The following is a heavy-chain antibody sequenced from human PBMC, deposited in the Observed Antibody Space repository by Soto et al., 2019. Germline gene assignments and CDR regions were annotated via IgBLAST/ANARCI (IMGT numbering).Heavy chain of an antibody. J-gene: IGHJ6*03. D-gene: IGHD2-8*01. Sequence: SETLSLTCTVSGGSISSYYWSWIRQPPGKGLEWIGYIYYSGSTNYNPSLKSRVTISVDTSKNQFSLKLSSVTAADTAVYYCAGQDIVLMMYAHPSHMDVWGKGTTDTVSS. V-gene: IGHV4-59*08. CDR1: GGSISSYY. CDR3: AGQDIVLMMYAHPSHMDV. CDR2: IYYSGST.